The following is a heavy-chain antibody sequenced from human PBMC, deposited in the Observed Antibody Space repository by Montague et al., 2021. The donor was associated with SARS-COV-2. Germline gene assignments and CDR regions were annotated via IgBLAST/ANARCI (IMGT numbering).Heavy chain of an antibody. Sequence: SLRLSCAASGFTVSTNYMSWVRQAPGKGLEWVSFIYSGGSTNYSDSGKGRFTISSDNSKNTLYLQMNSLRAEDTAVYYCARDVSPIGLMNVWGQGTTVTVSS. CDR3: ARDVSPIGLMNV. J-gene: IGHJ6*02. D-gene: IGHD3-3*02. V-gene: IGHV3-53*01. CDR1: GFTVSTNY. CDR2: IYSGGST.